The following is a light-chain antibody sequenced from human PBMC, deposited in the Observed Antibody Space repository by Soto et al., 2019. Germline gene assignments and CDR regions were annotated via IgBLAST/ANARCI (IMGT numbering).Light chain of an antibody. CDR3: AAWDGSLNNVL. V-gene: IGLV1-44*01. CDR2: GDN. Sequence: QSVLTQPPSASGTPGQRVTISCSGGGSNIGTNTVNWYRQLPGTAPKLVICGDNQRPSGVPDRFSGSKSGTSASLAISGLQSEDEADYYCAAWDGSLNNVLFGGGTKLTVL. CDR1: GSNIGTNT. J-gene: IGLJ2*01.